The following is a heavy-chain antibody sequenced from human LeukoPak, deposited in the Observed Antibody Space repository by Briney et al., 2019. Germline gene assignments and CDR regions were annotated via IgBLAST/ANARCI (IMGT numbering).Heavy chain of an antibody. Sequence: GGSLRLSCAASGFTFSSYEMNWVRQAPGKGLEWVSYISSSGRTIYYADSVKVRFTISRDNAKNSLYLQMNSLRAEDTAVYYCARDFPQPTGDYWGQGTLVTVSS. D-gene: IGHD1-1*01. J-gene: IGHJ4*02. V-gene: IGHV3-48*03. CDR2: ISSSGRTI. CDR1: GFTFSSYE. CDR3: ARDFPQPTGDY.